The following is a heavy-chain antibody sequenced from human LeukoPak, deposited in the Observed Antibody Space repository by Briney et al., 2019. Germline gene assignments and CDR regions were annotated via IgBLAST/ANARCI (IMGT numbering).Heavy chain of an antibody. J-gene: IGHJ3*02. CDR3: AREAPHYDFWSGPLGGAFDI. V-gene: IGHV5-51*01. Sequence: GESLKISCKGSGYSFTSYWIGWVRQMPGKGLEWMGIIYPGDSDTRYSPSFQGQVTISADKSISTAYLQWSSLKASDTAMYYCAREAPHYDFWSGPLGGAFDIWGQGTMVTVSS. CDR1: GYSFTSYW. D-gene: IGHD3-3*01. CDR2: IYPGDSDT.